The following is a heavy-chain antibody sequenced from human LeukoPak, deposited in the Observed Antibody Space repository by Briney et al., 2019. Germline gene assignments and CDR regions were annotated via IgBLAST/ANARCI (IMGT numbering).Heavy chain of an antibody. CDR3: ARPRTTSYNDAFDI. J-gene: IGHJ3*02. D-gene: IGHD2/OR15-2a*01. V-gene: IGHV4-4*07. CDR1: GGSISTYY. CDR2: IYISGTT. Sequence: SETLSLTCTVSGGSISTYYWAWIRQPAGKGLEWIGRIYISGTTNYNPSLKSRVTMSVDTSKNQFSLKLTSVTAADTAVYYCARPRTTSYNDAFDIWGQGTMATVSS.